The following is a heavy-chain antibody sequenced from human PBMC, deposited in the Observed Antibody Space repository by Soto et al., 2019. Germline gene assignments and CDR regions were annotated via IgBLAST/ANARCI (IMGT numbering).Heavy chain of an antibody. J-gene: IGHJ4*02. Sequence: ASVKVSCKASGYTFTSYGISWVRQAPGQGLEWMGWISAYNGNTNYAQKFQGRVTMTTDTSTSTAYMELRSLRSDDTAVYYCARAMEDYYDSSGYYHPNDYWGQGTLVIVSS. D-gene: IGHD3-22*01. V-gene: IGHV1-18*01. CDR3: ARAMEDYYDSSGYYHPNDY. CDR1: GYTFTSYG. CDR2: ISAYNGNT.